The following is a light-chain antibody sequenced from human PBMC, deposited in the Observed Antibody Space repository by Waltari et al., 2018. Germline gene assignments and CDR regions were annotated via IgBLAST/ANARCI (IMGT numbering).Light chain of an antibody. CDR2: WAA. CDR3: QQYYSSPQT. J-gene: IGKJ1*01. Sequence: DIVMTQSQDSLAVSLGERATINCKSSQSVSYSSNNKNYLAWYQQRTGQPPRLLIYWAATRESGVPDRFSCSGSGTDFTLTISSLQAEDVAVYFCQQYYSSPQTFGQGTKVEIK. CDR1: QSVSYSSNNKNY. V-gene: IGKV4-1*01.